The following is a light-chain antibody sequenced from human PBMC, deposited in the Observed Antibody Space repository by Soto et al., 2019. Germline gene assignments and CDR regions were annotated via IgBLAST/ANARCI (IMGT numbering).Light chain of an antibody. J-gene: IGLJ1*01. CDR2: EGT. CDR3: CSYAGSSASYV. V-gene: IGLV2-23*01. CDR1: SIDVGSYNL. Sequence: QSALTQPASVSGSPGQSITISRPGTSIDVGSYNLVSWYQHHPGKAPKLMIYEGTKRPSGVSNRFSASKSGNTASLTISGLQAEDEADYYCCSYAGSSASYVFGTGTKVTGL.